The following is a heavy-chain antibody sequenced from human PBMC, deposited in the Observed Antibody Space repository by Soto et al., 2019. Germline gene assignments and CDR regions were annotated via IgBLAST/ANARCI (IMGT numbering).Heavy chain of an antibody. Sequence: PGGSLRLSCAGSGFTFSAHFMTWIRQAPGKGLEWVSFISVSGDLISYADSVRGRFTISRDNAKNSLYLQMKNLRAEDTAVYYCARVSPVATITTGMFDYWGQGALVTVSS. CDR1: GFTFSAHF. J-gene: IGHJ4*02. CDR3: ARVSPVATITTGMFDY. D-gene: IGHD1-1*01. CDR2: ISVSGDLI. V-gene: IGHV3-11*01.